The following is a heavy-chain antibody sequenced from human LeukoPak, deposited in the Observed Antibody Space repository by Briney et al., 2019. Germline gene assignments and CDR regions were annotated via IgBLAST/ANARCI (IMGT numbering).Heavy chain of an antibody. J-gene: IGHJ3*01. V-gene: IGHV3-30*18. Sequence: GGSLRLSCAAPGFTFSSYGMHWVRQAPGKGLEWVAVISYDGSNRDDAESVKGRFTISRDTSKNTLYLQMNRLRADDTAVYYCAKDRAVAAYDAFDFYGHGRMVTVSS. CDR2: ISYDGSNR. D-gene: IGHD6-19*01. CDR3: AKDRAVAAYDAFDF. CDR1: GFTFSSYG.